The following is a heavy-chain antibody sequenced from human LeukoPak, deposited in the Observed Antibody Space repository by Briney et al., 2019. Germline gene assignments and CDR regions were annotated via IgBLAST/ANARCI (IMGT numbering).Heavy chain of an antibody. CDR3: AKRGWDSGSYHAGRHSGLLLYFDY. J-gene: IGHJ4*02. CDR2: ISGGGGST. D-gene: IGHD1-26*01. V-gene: IGHV3-23*01. CDR1: GFTFSSYA. Sequence: GGSLRLSCAASGFTFSSYAMSWVRQAPGKGLEWVSAISGGGGSTYYADAVKGRFTISRDNSKNTLYLQMNSLRAEDTAVYYCAKRGWDSGSYHAGRHSGLLLYFDYWGQGTLVTVSS.